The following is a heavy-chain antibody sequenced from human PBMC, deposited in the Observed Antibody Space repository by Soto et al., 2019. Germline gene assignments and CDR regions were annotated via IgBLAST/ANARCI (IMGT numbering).Heavy chain of an antibody. CDR3: AKGGYNWNYNYYYGMDV. J-gene: IGHJ6*02. CDR2: ISYDGSNK. V-gene: IGHV3-30*18. Sequence: GGSLRLSCAASGFTFSSYGMHWVRQAPGKGLEWVAVISYDGSNKYYADSVKGRFTISRDNSKNTLYLQMNSLRAEDTAVYYCAKGGYNWNYNYYYGMDVWGQGTTVTVSS. D-gene: IGHD1-7*01. CDR1: GFTFSSYG.